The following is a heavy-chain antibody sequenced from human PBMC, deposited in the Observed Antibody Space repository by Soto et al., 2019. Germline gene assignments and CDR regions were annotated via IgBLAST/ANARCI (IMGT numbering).Heavy chain of an antibody. CDR1: GFTFSSYA. Sequence: GSLRLSCAASGFTFSSYAMSWVRQAPGKGLEWVSAISGSGGSTYYADSVKGRFTISRDNSKNTLYLQMNSLRAEDTAVYYCAKNTSPQQPYWGPYYYYYMDVWGKGTTVTVSS. J-gene: IGHJ6*03. CDR3: AKNTSPQQPYWGPYYYYYMDV. V-gene: IGHV3-23*01. CDR2: ISGSGGST. D-gene: IGHD6-13*01.